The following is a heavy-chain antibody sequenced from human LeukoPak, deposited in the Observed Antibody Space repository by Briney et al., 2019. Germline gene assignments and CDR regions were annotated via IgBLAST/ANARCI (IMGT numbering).Heavy chain of an antibody. D-gene: IGHD1-26*01. Sequence: GGSLRLSCAASEFTFSTYAMHWVRQAPGKGLEWVAVISYDGSNKYYADSVKGRFTISRDNSKNTLYLQMNSLRAEDTAVYYCAREGGYSGSYRDCYFDYWGQGTLVTVSS. J-gene: IGHJ4*02. CDR1: EFTFSTYA. V-gene: IGHV3-30*04. CDR3: AREGGYSGSYRDCYFDY. CDR2: ISYDGSNK.